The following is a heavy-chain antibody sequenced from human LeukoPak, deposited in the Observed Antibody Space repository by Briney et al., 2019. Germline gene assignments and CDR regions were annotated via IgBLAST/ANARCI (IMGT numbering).Heavy chain of an antibody. V-gene: IGHV3-53*01. Sequence: PGGSLRLSCAASGFTVSSNFMSWVRQAPGKGLEWVSVIYSGGSTYYADSVKGRFTISRDISKNTLYLQMNSLRAEDTAVYYCARDGDDYTFDYWGQGTLVTVSS. CDR3: ARDGDDYTFDY. CDR1: GFTVSSNF. J-gene: IGHJ4*02. D-gene: IGHD4-11*01. CDR2: IYSGGST.